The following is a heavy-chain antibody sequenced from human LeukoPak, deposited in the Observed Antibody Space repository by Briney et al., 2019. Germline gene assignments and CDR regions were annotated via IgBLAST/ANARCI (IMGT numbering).Heavy chain of an antibody. CDR1: GFTFSSYG. Sequence: GGPLRLPCAASGFTFSSYGWNWARQAPGKGLEWVASINHNGNVNYYVDSVKGRFTISRDNAKNSLYLQMSNLRAEDTAVYFCARGGGLDVWGQGATVTVSS. D-gene: IGHD3-16*01. CDR3: ARGGGLDV. J-gene: IGHJ6*02. V-gene: IGHV3-7*03. CDR2: INHNGNVN.